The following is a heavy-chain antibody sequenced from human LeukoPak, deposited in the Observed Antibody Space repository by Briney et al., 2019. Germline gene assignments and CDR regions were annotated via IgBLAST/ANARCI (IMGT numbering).Heavy chain of an antibody. CDR1: GFTFSRFA. CDR2: ISYDGSNK. V-gene: IGHV3-30*14. CDR3: ARDEGGFDP. Sequence: PGRSPRLSCAASGFTFSRFAIHWVRQAPGKGLEWVAVISYDGSNKDYADSVKGRFTISRDNSMNTLYLQMNSLRAEDTAVYYCARDEGGFDPWGQGTLVTVSS. J-gene: IGHJ5*02.